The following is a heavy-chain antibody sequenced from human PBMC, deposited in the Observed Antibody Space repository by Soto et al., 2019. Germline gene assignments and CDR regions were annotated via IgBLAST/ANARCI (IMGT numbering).Heavy chain of an antibody. V-gene: IGHV4-34*01. CDR3: ARETSQDVYSQYVMDG. CDR2: INDSGNT. J-gene: IGHJ6*01. CDR1: GGSFSGFY. Sequence: SETLSLTCAIYGGSFSGFYWSWIRQPPAKGLECIGEINDSGNTNYNPSLKIRVTISADTSNHHLSLGLTSVTAXETALCYCARETSQDVYSQYVMDGCGEGTAVT.